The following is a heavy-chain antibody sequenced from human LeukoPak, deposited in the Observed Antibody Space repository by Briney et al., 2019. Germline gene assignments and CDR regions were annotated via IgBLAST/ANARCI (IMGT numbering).Heavy chain of an antibody. CDR3: ARQSIAARGYYYYMDV. V-gene: IGHV4-39*01. J-gene: IGHJ6*03. D-gene: IGHD6-6*01. Sequence: SETLSLTCTVSGGSISSSSYYWGWIRQPPGKGLEWIGSIYYNGSTHHNPSLKSRVTISVDTSKNQFSLKVSSVTAAGTAVYYCARQSIAARGYYYYMDVWGKGTTVTVSS. CDR2: IYYNGST. CDR1: GGSISSSSYY.